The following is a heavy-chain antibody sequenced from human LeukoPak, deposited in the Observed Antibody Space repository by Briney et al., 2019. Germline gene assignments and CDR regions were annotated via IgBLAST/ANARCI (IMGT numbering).Heavy chain of an antibody. J-gene: IGHJ4*02. CDR3: ARVYSSGWYQFDY. CDR2: INPNSGGT. Sequence: ASVKVSCKASGYTFTGCYMHWVRQAPGQGLEWMGWINPNSGGTNYAQKFQGRVTMTRDTSISTAYMELSRLRSDDTAVYYCARVYSSGWYQFDYWGQGTLVTVSS. D-gene: IGHD6-19*01. V-gene: IGHV1-2*02. CDR1: GYTFTGCY.